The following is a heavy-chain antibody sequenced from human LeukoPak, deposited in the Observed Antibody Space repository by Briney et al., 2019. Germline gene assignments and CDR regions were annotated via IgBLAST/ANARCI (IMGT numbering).Heavy chain of an antibody. CDR1: GYSFTNYW. D-gene: IGHD3-10*01. Sequence: GASLRISCKASGYSFTNYWIGWVRQMPGKGLEWMGIIYPGDFDTRYSPSFQGQVTISADKSLTTAYLMWSSLTASASAIYYCARHLRSQPFHYWGQGTLVTVSS. J-gene: IGHJ4*02. CDR3: ARHLRSQPFHY. V-gene: IGHV5-51*01. CDR2: IYPGDFDT.